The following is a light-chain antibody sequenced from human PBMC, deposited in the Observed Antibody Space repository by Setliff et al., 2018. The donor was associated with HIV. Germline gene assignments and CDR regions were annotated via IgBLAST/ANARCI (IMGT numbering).Light chain of an antibody. V-gene: IGLV2-14*03. J-gene: IGLJ2*01. CDR1: SSDVGGYNY. CDR2: DVS. Sequence: QSVLTQPASVSGSPGQSITISCTGTSSDVGGYNYVSWYQQHPGKAPKVMVYDVSNRPPGVTNRFSGSKSGNTASLTISGLQAEDEADYYCSPYTSSGTVLFGGGTKVTVL. CDR3: SPYTSSGTVL.